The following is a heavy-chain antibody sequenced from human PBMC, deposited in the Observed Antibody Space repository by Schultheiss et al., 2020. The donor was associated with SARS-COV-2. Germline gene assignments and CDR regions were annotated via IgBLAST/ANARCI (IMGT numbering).Heavy chain of an antibody. CDR1: GFTFSSYG. CDR3: ARDIFEYNYDSSGPY. CDR2: ISGSGGST. J-gene: IGHJ4*02. V-gene: IGHV3-23*01. Sequence: GESLKISCAASGFTFSSYGMHWVRQAPGKGLVWVSAISGSGGSTYYADSVKGRFTISRDNSKNTLYLQMNSLRAEDTAVYYCARDIFEYNYDSSGPYWGQGTLVTVSS. D-gene: IGHD3-22*01.